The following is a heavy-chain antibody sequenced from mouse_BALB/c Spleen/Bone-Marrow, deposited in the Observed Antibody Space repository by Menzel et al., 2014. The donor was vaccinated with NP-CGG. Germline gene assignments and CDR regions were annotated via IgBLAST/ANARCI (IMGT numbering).Heavy chain of an antibody. CDR2: IWGDGST. Sequence: QVQLQQSGPGLVAPSQSLSITCTVSGFSLTGYGVNWVRQPPGKGLEWLGMIWGDGSTDYNSALKSRLSISKDNSKSQVFLKMNSLQTDDTARYYYARGGNYYAMDYWGQGTSVTVSS. CDR1: GFSLTGYG. J-gene: IGHJ4*01. D-gene: IGHD2-1*01. V-gene: IGHV2-6-7*01. CDR3: ARGGNYYAMDY.